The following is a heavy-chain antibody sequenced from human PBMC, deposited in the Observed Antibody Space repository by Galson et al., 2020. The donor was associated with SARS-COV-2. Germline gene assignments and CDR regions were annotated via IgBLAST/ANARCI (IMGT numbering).Heavy chain of an antibody. CDR2: IYSGGST. CDR1: GFTVSSNY. V-gene: IGHV3-53*01. CDR3: ARDSPYSSGWYGYYYYYMDV. Sequence: GESLKISCAASGFTVSSNYMSWVRQAPGKGLEWVSVIYSGGSTYYADSVKGRFTISRDNSKNTLYLQMNSLRAEDTAVYYCARDSPYSSGWYGYYYYYMDVWGKGTTVTVSS. D-gene: IGHD6-19*01. J-gene: IGHJ6*03.